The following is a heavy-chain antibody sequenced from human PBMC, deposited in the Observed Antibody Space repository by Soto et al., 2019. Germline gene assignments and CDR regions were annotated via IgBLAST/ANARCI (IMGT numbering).Heavy chain of an antibody. J-gene: IGHJ6*02. CDR1: GFTFSSYG. V-gene: IGHV3-33*01. D-gene: IGHD3-9*01. CDR3: ARDDTAWYYDILTGYVEGMDV. CDR2: IWYDGSNK. Sequence: PGGSLRLSCAASGFTFSSYGMHWVRQAPGKGLEWVAVIWYDGSNKYYADSVKGRFTISRDNSKNTLYLQMNSLRAEDTAVYYCARDDTAWYYDILTGYVEGMDVRGQGTTVTVSS.